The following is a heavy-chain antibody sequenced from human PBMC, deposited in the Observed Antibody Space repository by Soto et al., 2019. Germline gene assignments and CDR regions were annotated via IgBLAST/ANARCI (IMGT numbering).Heavy chain of an antibody. D-gene: IGHD3-22*01. V-gene: IGHV1-69*08. CDR1: GGTFSTYT. CDR2: IIPIIGII. CDR3: AGDPDSHYNDSHASSYP. J-gene: IGHJ5*02. Sequence: QVQLVQSGAEVKKPGSSVKFSCKASGGTFSTYTITWVRQAPGQGLEWMGRIIPIIGIIQHTQKFQGRVTISADKFTGTAYMELTRLRSDDTAVYYCAGDPDSHYNDSHASSYPWGQGTLVTVSS.